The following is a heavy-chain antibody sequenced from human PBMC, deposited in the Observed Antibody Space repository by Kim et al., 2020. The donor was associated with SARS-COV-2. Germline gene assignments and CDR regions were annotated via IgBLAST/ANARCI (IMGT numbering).Heavy chain of an antibody. CDR2: IYYSGTS. CDR3: ARLAVAGSNDY. CDR1: DDSISSSSCY. V-gene: IGHV4-39*01. J-gene: IGHJ4*02. D-gene: IGHD6-19*01. Sequence: SETLSLTCTVSDDSISSSSCYWVWHRQPPGMELEWIGSIYYSGTSYSYPSLKIRVTIYVDTTKIQLYLTLGAATAADTDVYYCARLAVAGSNDYWGQGTPVPVSA.